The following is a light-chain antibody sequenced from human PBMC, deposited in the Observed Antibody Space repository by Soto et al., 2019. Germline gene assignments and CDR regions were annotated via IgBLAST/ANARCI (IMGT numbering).Light chain of an antibody. Sequence: DIQMTQSPSTLSASVGDRVTITCRASQSIASWLAWYQQKPGKAPELLIYDASSLKSGVPSRFSGSGSETDFTLTISSLQPEDFATYSCQQSYSTTWTFGQGTKVDIK. CDR3: QQSYSTTWT. CDR2: DAS. V-gene: IGKV1-5*01. J-gene: IGKJ1*01. CDR1: QSIASW.